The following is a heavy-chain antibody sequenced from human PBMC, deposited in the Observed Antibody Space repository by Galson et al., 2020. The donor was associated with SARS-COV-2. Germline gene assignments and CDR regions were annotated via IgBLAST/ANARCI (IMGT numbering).Heavy chain of an antibody. V-gene: IGHV3-21*01. J-gene: IGHJ6*02. CDR1: GFTFSGYS. D-gene: IGHD6-13*01. CDR3: ARDSRYGVAAVYYGMDV. Sequence: GESLKISCAASGFTFSGYSINWVRQAPGKGLEWVASISSTSFYIYYADSVKGRFTISRDNAKGSVLLQMNSLRADDTAVYYCARDSRYGVAAVYYGMDVWGQGTTVTVSS. CDR2: ISSTSFYI.